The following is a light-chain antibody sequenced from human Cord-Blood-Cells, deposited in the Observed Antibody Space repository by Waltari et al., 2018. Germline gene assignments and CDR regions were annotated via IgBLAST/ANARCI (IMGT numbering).Light chain of an antibody. Sequence: IQMTQSPSTLSASVGDSATITCRASQSISSWLAWYQQKPGKAPKLLIYKASSLESGVPSRFSGSGSGTEFTLTISSLQPDDFATYYCQQYNSYPLTFGGGTKVEIK. V-gene: IGKV1-5*03. CDR1: QSISSW. CDR3: QQYNSYPLT. J-gene: IGKJ4*01. CDR2: KAS.